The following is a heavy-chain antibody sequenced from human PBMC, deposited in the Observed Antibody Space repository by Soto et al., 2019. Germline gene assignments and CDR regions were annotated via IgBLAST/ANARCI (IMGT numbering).Heavy chain of an antibody. CDR2: ISSSSSYI. V-gene: IGHV3-21*01. Sequence: EVQLVESGGGLVKPGGSLRLSCAASGFTFSSYSMNWVRQAPGKGLEWVSTISSSSSYIYYADSVKGRFTISRDNAKNSLYLQMNSLRAEDTAVYYCARAPPHSYGWEYNWFDPWGQGTLVTVSS. J-gene: IGHJ5*02. D-gene: IGHD5-18*01. CDR3: ARAPPHSYGWEYNWFDP. CDR1: GFTFSSYS.